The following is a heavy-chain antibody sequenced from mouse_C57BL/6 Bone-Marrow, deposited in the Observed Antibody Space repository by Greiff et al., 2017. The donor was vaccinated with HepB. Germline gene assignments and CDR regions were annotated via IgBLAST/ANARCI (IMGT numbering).Heavy chain of an antibody. CDR3: ARYSYRYFDV. D-gene: IGHD6-5*01. Sequence: QVQLQQPGAELVKPGASVKLSCKASGYTFTSYWMQWVKQRPGQGLEWIGEIDPSDSYTNYNQKFKGKATLTVDTSSSTAYMQLSSLTSEDSAVYYCARYSYRYFDVWGTGTTVTVSS. CDR1: GYTFTSYW. CDR2: IDPSDSYT. V-gene: IGHV1-50*01. J-gene: IGHJ1*03.